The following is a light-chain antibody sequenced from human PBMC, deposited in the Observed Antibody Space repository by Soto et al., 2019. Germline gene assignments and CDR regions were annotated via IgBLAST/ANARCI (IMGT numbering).Light chain of an antibody. CDR1: QTIRRW. CDR2: DAS. Sequence: DIEMTQSPSTLSASVGDRVTITCRASQTIRRWLAWYQQRPGKAPKVLIYDASTLESGVPARFSGSGSETGFTLTISSLQPEESATYHSQHYNSDPWSFGQGTKLEIK. CDR3: QHYNSDPWS. J-gene: IGKJ1*01. V-gene: IGKV1-5*01.